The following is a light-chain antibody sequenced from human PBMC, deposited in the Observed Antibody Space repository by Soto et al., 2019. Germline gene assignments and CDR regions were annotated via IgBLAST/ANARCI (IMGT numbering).Light chain of an antibody. CDR3: QQSYSTPYT. CDR1: QSISSY. Sequence: NQITRSGSSLSASVGDRVTITCRASQSISSYLNWYQQKPGKAPKLLIYAASSLQSGVPSRFSGSGSGTDFTLTISSLQPQDFATYYCQQSYSTPYTFGQGT. CDR2: AAS. V-gene: IGKV1-39*01. J-gene: IGKJ2*01.